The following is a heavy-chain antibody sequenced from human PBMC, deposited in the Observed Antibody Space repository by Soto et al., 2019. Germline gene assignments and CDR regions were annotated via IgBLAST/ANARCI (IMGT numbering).Heavy chain of an antibody. CDR2: ISTSGNT. CDR3: ARDSINMVRGVFIGVDWFDP. J-gene: IGHJ5*02. Sequence: QVQLQESGPGLVKPSETLSLTCTVSGGSISNNFWSWIRQPAGKRLEWIGRISTSGNTNYNPSLKGRVTMSVDMSKNQFSLKLSSVTAADTAVYYCARDSINMVRGVFIGVDWFDPWGQGTLVTVSS. V-gene: IGHV4-4*07. D-gene: IGHD3-10*01. CDR1: GGSISNNF.